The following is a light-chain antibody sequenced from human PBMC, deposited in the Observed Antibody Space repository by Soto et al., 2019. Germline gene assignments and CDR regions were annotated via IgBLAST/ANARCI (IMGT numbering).Light chain of an antibody. J-gene: IGKJ4*01. Sequence: DIQMTQSPSTLSASVGDTVTITCRASQSIRSWLAWYQQIPGKAPKLLIYTASRLEGGVPSRFSGSGSGTEFTLTISGLQPDDFATYFCQQYNSFPLTVGGGTKVENK. CDR2: TAS. CDR3: QQYNSFPLT. CDR1: QSIRSW. V-gene: IGKV1-5*01.